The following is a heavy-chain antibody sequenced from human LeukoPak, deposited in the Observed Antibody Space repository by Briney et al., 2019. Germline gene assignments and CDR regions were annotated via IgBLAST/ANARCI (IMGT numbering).Heavy chain of an antibody. CDR3: ARVRVNELGEGSEYYFDY. D-gene: IGHD3-16*01. CDR1: GGSISSGGYY. CDR2: IYCSGST. Sequence: SETLSLTCTVSGGSISSGGYYWSWIRQHPGKGLEWIGYIYCSGSTYYNPSLKSRVTISVDTSKNQFSLKLSSVTAADTAVYYCARVRVNELGEGSEYYFDYWGQGTLVTVS. V-gene: IGHV4-31*03. J-gene: IGHJ4*02.